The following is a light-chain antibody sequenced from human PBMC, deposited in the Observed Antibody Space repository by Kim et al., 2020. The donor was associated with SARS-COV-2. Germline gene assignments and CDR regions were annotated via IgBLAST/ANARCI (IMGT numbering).Light chain of an antibody. V-gene: IGLV2-14*03. J-gene: IGLJ2*01. Sequence: QSITDSSTGTRSDVGGYNYVSWYQQHPGKAPKLMIYDVSNRPSGGSNRFSGSKSGNTASLTISGLQAEDEADYYCSSYASSSTLGVFGGGTQLTVL. CDR3: SSYASSSTLGV. CDR2: DVS. CDR1: RSDVGGYNY.